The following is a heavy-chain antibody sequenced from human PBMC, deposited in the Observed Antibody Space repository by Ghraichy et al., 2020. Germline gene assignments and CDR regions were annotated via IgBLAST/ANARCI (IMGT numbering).Heavy chain of an antibody. CDR3: VREYCRGGSCFFGTGGSHFDY. J-gene: IGHJ4*02. V-gene: IGHV3-74*01. D-gene: IGHD2-15*01. CDR2: INSGGTSI. CDR1: GFTFSGYW. Sequence: GESLNISFAASGFTFSGYWMHWVRQAPGEGLVWVSRINSGGTSIIYADSVRGRFTISRDNAKNTLYLQMNSLRAEDTAVYYCVREYCRGGSCFFGTGGSHFDYWGQGTLVTVSS.